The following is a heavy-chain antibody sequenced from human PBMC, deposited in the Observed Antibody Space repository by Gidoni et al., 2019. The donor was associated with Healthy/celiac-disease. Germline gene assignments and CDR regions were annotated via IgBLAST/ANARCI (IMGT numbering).Heavy chain of an antibody. CDR1: GYSISSGYY. CDR2: IYHSGST. D-gene: IGHD2-2*01. V-gene: IGHV4-38-2*02. J-gene: IGHJ5*02. Sequence: QVQLQESGPGLVKPSETLSLTCAVSGYSISSGYYWGWIRQPPGKGLEWIGSIYHSGSTYYNPSLKSRVTISVDTSKNQFSLKLSSVTAADTAVYYCARDAVVVVPAAYRDGWFDPWGQGTLVTVSS. CDR3: ARDAVVVVPAAYRDGWFDP.